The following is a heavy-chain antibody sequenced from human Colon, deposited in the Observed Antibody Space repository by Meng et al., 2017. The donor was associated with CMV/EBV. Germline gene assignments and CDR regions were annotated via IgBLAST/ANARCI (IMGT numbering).Heavy chain of an antibody. J-gene: IGHJ4*02. CDR1: GYTFTSYG. D-gene: IGHD1-26*01. CDR3: ARESGSRNDY. CDR2: ISAYNGNT. Sequence: ASVKVSCKASGYTFTSYGISWVRQAPGQGLEWMGWISAYNGNTYHAQKFQGRVTITTDESTSTVFMELRSLRLEDTAVYYCARESGSRNDYWGQGTLVTVSS. V-gene: IGHV1-18*01.